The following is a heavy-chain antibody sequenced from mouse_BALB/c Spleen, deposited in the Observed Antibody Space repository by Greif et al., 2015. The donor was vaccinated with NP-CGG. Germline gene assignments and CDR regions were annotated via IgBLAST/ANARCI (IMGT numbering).Heavy chain of an antibody. CDR2: ISSGGSYT. J-gene: IGHJ2*01. CDR1: GFTFSSYT. Sequence: EVMLVESGGGLVKPGGSLKLSCAASGFTFSSYTMSWVRQTPEKRLEWVAAISSGGSYTYYPDSVKGRFTISRDNAKNTLYLQMSSLKSEDTAMYYCTRVNYDYWGQGTTLTVSS. D-gene: IGHD1-1*01. CDR3: TRVNYDY. V-gene: IGHV5-6-4*01.